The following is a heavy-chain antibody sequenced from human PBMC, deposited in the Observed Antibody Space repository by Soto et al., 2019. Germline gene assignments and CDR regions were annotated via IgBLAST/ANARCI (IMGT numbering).Heavy chain of an antibody. CDR1: GYTFSDYG. CDR2: ISAKNGNT. CDR3: AREPPETPPDY. V-gene: IGHV1-18*01. J-gene: IGHJ4*02. Sequence: ASVKVSCKTSGYTFSDYGISWVRQAPGQGLEWMGWISAKNGNTNFAQKFRGRVTMITDTSTNTVYMELRNLRLDDTAVYHCAREPPETPPDYWGQGTLVTVSS.